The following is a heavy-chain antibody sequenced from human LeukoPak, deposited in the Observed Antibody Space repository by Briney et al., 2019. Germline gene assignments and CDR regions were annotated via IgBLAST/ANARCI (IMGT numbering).Heavy chain of an antibody. D-gene: IGHD2-8*01. Sequence: GGSLRLSCAASGFSYSSYWMSWVRQGAGRGLEWVANIKDDGSQKSYVGSVNGRFTISRDNAKNSLFLQMNSLRVEDTAVYYCAKYISVGTIGQWGQGTLVTVSS. CDR1: GFSYSSYW. J-gene: IGHJ4*02. CDR3: AKYISVGTIGQ. V-gene: IGHV3-7*03. CDR2: IKDDGSQK.